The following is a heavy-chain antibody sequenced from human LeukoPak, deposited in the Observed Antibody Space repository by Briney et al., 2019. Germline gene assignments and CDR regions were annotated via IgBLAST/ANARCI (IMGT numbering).Heavy chain of an antibody. CDR3: ARRPRTSTTTGAYFDP. V-gene: IGHV5-51*01. CDR2: IFPGDSDT. Sequence: GDSLKISCKGSGYRFTDYWIGWVRQMLGKGLEWMGIIFPGDSDTRYSPSFRGQVTISADKSITTAYLQWRSLKASDTAIYYCARRPRTSTTTGAYFDPWGQGTLVTVSS. D-gene: IGHD1-1*01. J-gene: IGHJ5*02. CDR1: GYRFTDYW.